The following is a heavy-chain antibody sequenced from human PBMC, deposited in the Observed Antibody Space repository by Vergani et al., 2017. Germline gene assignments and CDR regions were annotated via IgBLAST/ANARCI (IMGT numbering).Heavy chain of an antibody. CDR1: GVIFNDYG. J-gene: IGHJ6*02. CDR2: TIPAFGSI. Sequence: QVQVVQSGAEVKKPGSSVKVSCKASGVIFNDYGFSWVRQAPGQGLEWMGGTIPAFGSINYAQKFQDRVSMIADASTRTVYMELRSLRAEDTAVYYCVSGELYARDHYGVDVWGRGTTVTVSS. D-gene: IGHD2-2*01. V-gene: IGHV1-69*12. CDR3: VSGELYARDHYGVDV.